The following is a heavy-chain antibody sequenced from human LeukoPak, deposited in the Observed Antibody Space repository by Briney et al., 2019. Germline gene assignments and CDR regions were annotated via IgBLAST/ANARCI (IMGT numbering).Heavy chain of an antibody. D-gene: IGHD5-18*01. Sequence: GGSLRLSCAASGVTFSSYSMNWVRQAPGKGREWVAYISSSSNTIDSADSVKGRFTISRDNAKNSLYLQVNSLRAEDTAVYYCARARGYSYGYSDYWGQGTLVTVSS. CDR1: GVTFSSYS. CDR2: ISSSSNTI. J-gene: IGHJ4*02. V-gene: IGHV3-48*01. CDR3: ARARGYSYGYSDY.